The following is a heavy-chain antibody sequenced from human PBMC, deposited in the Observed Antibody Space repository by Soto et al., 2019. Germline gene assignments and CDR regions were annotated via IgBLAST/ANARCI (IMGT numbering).Heavy chain of an antibody. CDR2: INSDGSST. CDR1: GFTFSSYW. D-gene: IGHD3-10*01. Sequence: EVQLVESGGGLVQPGGSLRLSCAASGFTFSSYWMHWVRQATGKGLVWVSRINSDGSSTSYADSVKGRFTISRDNAKNTLYLQLSSLRAEDAAVYYCARDRGSVLLWFGELSSYFDYWGQGTLVTVSS. CDR3: ARDRGSVLLWFGELSSYFDY. J-gene: IGHJ4*02. V-gene: IGHV3-74*01.